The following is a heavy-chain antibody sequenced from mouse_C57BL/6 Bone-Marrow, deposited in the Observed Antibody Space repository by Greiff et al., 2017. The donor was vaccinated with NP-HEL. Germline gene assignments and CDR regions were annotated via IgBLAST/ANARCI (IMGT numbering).Heavy chain of an antibody. CDR3: ARRQLRLLYFDY. J-gene: IGHJ2*01. Sequence: VKLQQPGAELVKPGASVKMSCKASGYTFTSYWITWVKQRPGQGLEWIGDIYPGSGSTNYNEKFKSKATLTVDTSSSTAYMQLSSLTSEDSAVYYCARRQLRLLYFDYWGQGTTLTVSS. CDR2: IYPGSGST. CDR1: GYTFTSYW. V-gene: IGHV1-55*01. D-gene: IGHD3-2*02.